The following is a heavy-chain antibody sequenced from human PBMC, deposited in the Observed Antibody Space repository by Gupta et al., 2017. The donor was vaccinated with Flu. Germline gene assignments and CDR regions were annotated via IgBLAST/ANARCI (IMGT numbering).Heavy chain of an antibody. V-gene: IGHV5-51*01. Sequence: TSYWIAWVRQMPGKGLEWVGIIYPDDSDTRYSPSFQGQGTSSADKSTSTAHLQWSSLKASDTAMDFCARRLCSGGSCSKADAFDSWGQGTRVTVSS. J-gene: IGHJ3*02. CDR3: ARRLCSGGSCSKADAFDS. CDR2: IYPDDSDT. CDR1: TSYW. D-gene: IGHD2-15*01.